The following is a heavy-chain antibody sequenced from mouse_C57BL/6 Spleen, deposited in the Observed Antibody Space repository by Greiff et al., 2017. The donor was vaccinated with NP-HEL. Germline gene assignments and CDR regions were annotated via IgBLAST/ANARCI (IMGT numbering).Heavy chain of an antibody. CDR2: IHPNSGST. CDR3: AREATVVATNWYFDV. CDR1: GYTFTSYW. D-gene: IGHD1-1*01. V-gene: IGHV1-64*01. Sequence: QVQLQQPGAELVKPGASVKLSCKASGYTFTSYWMHWVKQRPGQGLEWIGMIHPNSGSTNYNEKFKSKATLTVDKSSSTAYMQLSSLTSEDSAVYYGAREATVVATNWYFDVWGTGTTVTVSS. J-gene: IGHJ1*03.